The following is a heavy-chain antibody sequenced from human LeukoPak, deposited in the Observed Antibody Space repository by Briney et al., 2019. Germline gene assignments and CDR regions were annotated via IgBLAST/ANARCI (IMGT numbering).Heavy chain of an antibody. D-gene: IGHD3-16*01. CDR3: ARGDYYDGGGSNWFDP. J-gene: IGHJ5*02. CDR1: GDSMSSYY. CDR2: IHTSWTT. V-gene: IGHV4-4*07. Sequence: SETLSLTCTVSGDSMSSYYWNFIRQPAGKGLEWIGRIHTSWTTYYNPSLKSRITMSVDTSRNQFSLRLTSVTAADTAVYYCARGDYYDGGGSNWFDPWGQGTLVTVSS.